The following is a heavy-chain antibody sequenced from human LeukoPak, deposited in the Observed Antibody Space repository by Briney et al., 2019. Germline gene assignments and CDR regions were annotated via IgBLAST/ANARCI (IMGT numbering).Heavy chain of an antibody. Sequence: GGSRRLSCAASGFTFDDYGMSWVRQAPGKGLEWVSGINWNGGSTGYADSVKGRFTISRDNAKNSLYLQMNSLRAEDTALYYCARRPEYSSSSGPSNFDYWGQGTLVTVSS. CDR2: INWNGGST. V-gene: IGHV3-20*04. J-gene: IGHJ4*02. D-gene: IGHD6-6*01. CDR3: ARRPEYSSSSGPSNFDY. CDR1: GFTFDDYG.